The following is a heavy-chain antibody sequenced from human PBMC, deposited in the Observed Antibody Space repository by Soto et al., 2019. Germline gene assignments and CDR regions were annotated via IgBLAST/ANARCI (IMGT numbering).Heavy chain of an antibody. CDR3: AKDNAAKYESGPPPPGYYYGMDV. J-gene: IGHJ6*02. V-gene: IGHV3-30*18. Sequence: PGGSLRLSCAASGFSFSDCGMHWVRQAPGKGLEWVAVISYDGSNKYYADSVKGRFTISRDNSKNTLYLQVNTLRAEDTALYYCAKDNAAKYESGPPPPGYYYGMDVWGQGTTVTV. CDR1: GFSFSDCG. CDR2: ISYDGSNK. D-gene: IGHD3-22*01.